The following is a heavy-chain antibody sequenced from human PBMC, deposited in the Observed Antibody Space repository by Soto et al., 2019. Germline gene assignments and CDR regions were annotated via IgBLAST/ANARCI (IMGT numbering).Heavy chain of an antibody. CDR3: ATFGELPYDAFDI. Sequence: PSETLSLTCTVSGGSISSYYWSWIRQPPGKGLEWIGYIYYSRSTNYNPSLKSRVTISVDTSKNQLSLKLSSVTAADTAVYYCATFGELPYDAFDIWGQGTMVTVSS. V-gene: IGHV4-59*01. CDR2: IYYSRST. CDR1: GGSISSYY. D-gene: IGHD3-10*01. J-gene: IGHJ3*02.